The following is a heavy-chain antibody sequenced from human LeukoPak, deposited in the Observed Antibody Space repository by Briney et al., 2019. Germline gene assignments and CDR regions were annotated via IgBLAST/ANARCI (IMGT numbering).Heavy chain of an antibody. Sequence: SETLSLTCDVSRYSISSGHFWAWIRQPPGKGLEWLATIYHTGTTHYSPFLQSRVTISVDTSKNQFSLRLNSVTAADTATYYCARQGTYCTEDDCYPAWFEFWGQGTLLTVSS. CDR1: RYSISSGHF. D-gene: IGHD2-21*02. V-gene: IGHV4-38-2*01. CDR2: IYHTGTT. CDR3: ARQGTYCTEDDCYPAWFEF. J-gene: IGHJ1*01.